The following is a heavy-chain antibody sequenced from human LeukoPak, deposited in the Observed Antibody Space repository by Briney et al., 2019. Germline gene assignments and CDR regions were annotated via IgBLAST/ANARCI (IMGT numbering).Heavy chain of an antibody. CDR2: IYPGDSGT. D-gene: IGHD2-21*02. V-gene: IGHV5-51*01. CDR1: GYTFTTYW. Sequence: GESLTISCQGSGYTFTTYWIGWVRQMPGRGLEWMGIIYPGDSGTRYSPSFQGQVTISADKSINTAYLRWSSLKASDTAMYYCARSPCGGDCYSGHFQHWGQGTLVTVSS. CDR3: ARSPCGGDCYSGHFQH. J-gene: IGHJ1*01.